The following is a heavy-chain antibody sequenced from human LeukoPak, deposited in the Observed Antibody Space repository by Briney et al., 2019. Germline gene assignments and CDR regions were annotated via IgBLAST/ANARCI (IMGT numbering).Heavy chain of an antibody. CDR3: ARDRGSTGWYGMSY. V-gene: IGHV3-74*01. CDR2: IKNDGSSS. Sequence: GGSLRLSCAASGFTFSGYWMHWVRQAPGKGLVWVSRIKNDGSSSNYADSVKGRFTISRDNAKNTLYLQLNSLRAEDTAVYYCARDRGSTGWYGMSYWGQGILVTVSS. J-gene: IGHJ4*02. CDR1: GFTFSGYW. D-gene: IGHD6-19*01.